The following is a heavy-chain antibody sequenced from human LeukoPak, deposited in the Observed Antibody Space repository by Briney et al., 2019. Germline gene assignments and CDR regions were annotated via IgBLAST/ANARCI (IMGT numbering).Heavy chain of an antibody. J-gene: IGHJ4*02. CDR1: GYTFTGYY. V-gene: IGHV1-2*02. Sequence: ASVKVSCKASGYTFTGYYMHWVRQAPGQGLEWMGWINPNSGGTNYAQKFQGRVTMTRDMSISTAYMELSRLRSDDTAVYYCARGSIAVAGSGYWGQGTLVTVSS. D-gene: IGHD6-19*01. CDR2: INPNSGGT. CDR3: ARGSIAVAGSGY.